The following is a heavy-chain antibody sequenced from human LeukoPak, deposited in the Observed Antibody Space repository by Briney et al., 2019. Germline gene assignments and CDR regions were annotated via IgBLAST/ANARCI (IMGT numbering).Heavy chain of an antibody. CDR3: AILKWNDPRIGGY. Sequence: SVKVSCKASGGTFSNYAIDWVRQAPGQGLEWMGGITPLFGTAKYAQKFQGRVTIIADESTSTAYMELSSLRSEDTVVYYCAILKWNDPRIGGYWGQGALVTVSS. CDR2: ITPLFGTA. J-gene: IGHJ4*02. D-gene: IGHD1-1*01. V-gene: IGHV1-69*13. CDR1: GGTFSNYA.